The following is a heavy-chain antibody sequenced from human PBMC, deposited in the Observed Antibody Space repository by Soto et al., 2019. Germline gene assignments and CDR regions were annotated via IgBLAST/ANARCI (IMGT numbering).Heavy chain of an antibody. Sequence: GSLRLSCAASGFPFSSYAMSWVRQAPGKGLEWVSAISGSGGSTYYADSVKGRFTISRDNSKNTLYLQMNSLRAEDTAVYYCAKARPIAAAGTGYYFDYWGQGTLVTVSS. D-gene: IGHD6-13*01. J-gene: IGHJ4*02. CDR3: AKARPIAAAGTGYYFDY. CDR2: ISGSGGST. V-gene: IGHV3-23*01. CDR1: GFPFSSYA.